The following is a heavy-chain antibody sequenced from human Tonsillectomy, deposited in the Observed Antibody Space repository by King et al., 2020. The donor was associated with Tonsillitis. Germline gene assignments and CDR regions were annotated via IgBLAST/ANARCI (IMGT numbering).Heavy chain of an antibody. J-gene: IGHJ5*02. Sequence: VQLVESGGGVVQPGRSLRLSCAASVFSFSKYGMHWVRQAPGKGLEWVAVISYEGSNKFYADPVKGRFTISRDNSKNTLYLQMNSLRAEDTAVYYCVGDKTHSSGWYGPRYNWFDPWGQGTLVTVSS. CDR2: ISYEGSNK. D-gene: IGHD6-19*01. CDR3: VGDKTHSSGWYGPRYNWFDP. V-gene: IGHV3-33*05. CDR1: VFSFSKYG.